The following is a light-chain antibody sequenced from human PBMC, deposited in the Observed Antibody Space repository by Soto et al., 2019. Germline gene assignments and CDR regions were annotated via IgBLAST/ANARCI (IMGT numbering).Light chain of an antibody. J-gene: IGLJ1*01. V-gene: IGLV2-14*01. CDR1: SSDVGGYNL. Sequence: QSALTQPASVSGSPGQSITISCTGTSSDVGGYNLVSWYQQYPDKAPKLMIFDVNTRPSGVSNRFSGSKSGNTASLTISGLQAEDEADYYCSSYKSSSTLPDVFGTVTKVTVL. CDR3: SSYKSSSTLPDV. CDR2: DVN.